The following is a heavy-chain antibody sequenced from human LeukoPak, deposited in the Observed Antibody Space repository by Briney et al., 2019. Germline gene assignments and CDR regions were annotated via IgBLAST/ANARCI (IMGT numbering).Heavy chain of an antibody. CDR3: AKGSSSGWSPGAFDI. V-gene: IGHV3-9*01. CDR1: GFTFDDYA. J-gene: IGHJ3*02. Sequence: GGSLRLSCAASGFTFDDYAMHWVRQAPGKGLEWVSGISWNSGSIGYADSVKGRFTISRDNAKNSLYLQMNSLRAEDTALYYCAKGSSSGWSPGAFDIWGQGTMVTVSS. D-gene: IGHD6-19*01. CDR2: ISWNSGSI.